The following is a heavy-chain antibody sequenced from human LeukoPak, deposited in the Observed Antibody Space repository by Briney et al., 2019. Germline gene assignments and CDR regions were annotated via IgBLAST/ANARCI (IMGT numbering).Heavy chain of an antibody. Sequence: ASVKVPCKASGYTFTGHYMHWVRQAPGQGLEWMGWINPNNGGTNYAQKFQGRVTMTRDTSISTAYMDLRSLTSDDTAVYYCARTLGGNNVDRATGFDLWGRGTLVTVSS. V-gene: IGHV1-2*02. J-gene: IGHJ2*01. D-gene: IGHD5-24*01. CDR1: GYTFTGHY. CDR2: INPNNGGT. CDR3: ARTLGGNNVDRATGFDL.